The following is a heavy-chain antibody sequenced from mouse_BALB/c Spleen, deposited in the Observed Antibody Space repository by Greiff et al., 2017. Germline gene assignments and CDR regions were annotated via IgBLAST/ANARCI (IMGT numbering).Heavy chain of an antibody. V-gene: IGHV5-9*03. D-gene: IGHD6-1*01. Sequence: EVQLVESGGGLVQPGGSRKLSCAASGFTFSSYTMSWVRQTPEKRLEWVATISSGGGNTYYPDSVKGRFTISRDNAKNNLYLQMSSLRSEVTALYYTAKYRDTERVASRGSYWGEGGLVTVS. CDR3: AKYRDTERVASRGSY. CDR1: GFTFSSYT. CDR2: ISSGGGNT. J-gene: IGHJ3*01.